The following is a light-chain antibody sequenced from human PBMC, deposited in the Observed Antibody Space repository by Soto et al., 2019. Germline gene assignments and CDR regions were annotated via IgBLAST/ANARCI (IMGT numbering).Light chain of an antibody. Sequence: QSALTQPPSVSGSPGQSVTISCTETSSDADAYYRVSWYQKPPGTAPKLMIYDVFNRPSGVPDRFSGSKSGNTASLTISGLQVEDEADYYCASYTTSSPRQVIFGGGTKLTVL. J-gene: IGLJ2*01. CDR2: DVF. CDR3: ASYTTSSPRQVI. CDR1: SSDADAYYR. V-gene: IGLV2-18*02.